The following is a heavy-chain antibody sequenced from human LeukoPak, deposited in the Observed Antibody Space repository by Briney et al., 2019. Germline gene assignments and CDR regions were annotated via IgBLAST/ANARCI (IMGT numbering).Heavy chain of an antibody. J-gene: IGHJ4*02. CDR3: ARLADAAVTGSSFDY. CDR2: IYPGDSDT. V-gene: IGHV5-51*01. Sequence: GESLKISCQASGYNFTTYWIAWVRQMPGKGLEWMGIIYPGDSDTTYSPSFRGQVNISADKSIGTAYLQWSSLKASDTAMYYCARLADAAVTGSSFDYWGQGTLVTVSS. D-gene: IGHD6-19*01. CDR1: GYNFTTYW.